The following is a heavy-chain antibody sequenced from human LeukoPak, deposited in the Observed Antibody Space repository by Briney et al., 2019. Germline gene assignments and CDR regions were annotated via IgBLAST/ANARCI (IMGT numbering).Heavy chain of an antibody. J-gene: IGHJ4*02. D-gene: IGHD4-11*01. CDR2: INTGNGNT. Sequence: ASVKVSCKASGYPFTSYNVNWVRQATGQRLEWMGWINTGNGNTKYSQKFQGRVTITRDTSASTAYMELSSLRSEDTAVYYCARAPSSNYIFDYWGQGTLVTVSS. CDR3: ARAPSSNYIFDY. V-gene: IGHV1-3*04. CDR1: GYPFTSYN.